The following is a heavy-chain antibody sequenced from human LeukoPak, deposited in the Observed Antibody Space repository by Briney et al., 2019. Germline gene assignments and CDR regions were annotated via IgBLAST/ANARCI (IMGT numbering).Heavy chain of an antibody. CDR2: IYYSGST. J-gene: IGHJ4*02. Sequence: KPSETLSLTCTVSGGSISSYYWSWIRQPPGKGLEWIGYIYYSGSTNYNPSLKSRVTISQDTSKNQFSLKLSSMTAADTAVYYCARHSDYGGKSLDYWGQGTLVTVSS. CDR1: GGSISSYY. CDR3: ARHSDYGGKSLDY. D-gene: IGHD4-23*01. V-gene: IGHV4-59*08.